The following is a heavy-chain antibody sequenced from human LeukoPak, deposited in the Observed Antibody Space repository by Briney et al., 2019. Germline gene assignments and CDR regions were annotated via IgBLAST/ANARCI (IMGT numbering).Heavy chain of an antibody. CDR3: ARDDYGGTNFDY. CDR1: GFTFSSYS. D-gene: IGHD4-23*01. Sequence: PGGSLRLSCAASGFTFSSYSMNWVRQAPGKGLEWVSSISSSSSYIYYADSVKDRFTISRDNAKNSLYLQMNSLRAEDTAVYYCARDDYGGTNFDYWGQGTLVTVSS. V-gene: IGHV3-21*01. CDR2: ISSSSSYI. J-gene: IGHJ4*02.